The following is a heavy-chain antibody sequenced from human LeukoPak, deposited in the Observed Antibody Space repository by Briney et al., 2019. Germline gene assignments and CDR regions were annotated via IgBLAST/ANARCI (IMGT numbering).Heavy chain of an antibody. V-gene: IGHV3-23*01. CDR2: IGGSDDT. CDR3: ARARVVDRRGYFDY. CDR1: GFTFSNYP. Sequence: GDSLRLSCVASGFTFSNYPMTWVRQFPGKGLQWVSTIGGSDDTYYADSVKGRFTISRDTPKNTLYLQMHSLGAEDTAVYYCARARVVDRRGYFDYWGQGTLVTASS. D-gene: IGHD2-15*01. J-gene: IGHJ4*02.